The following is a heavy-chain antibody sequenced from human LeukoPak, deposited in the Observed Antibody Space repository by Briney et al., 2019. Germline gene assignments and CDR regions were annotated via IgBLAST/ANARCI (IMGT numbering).Heavy chain of an antibody. D-gene: IGHD3-10*01. CDR2: INPNSGGT. V-gene: IGHV1-2*02. Sequence: GASVKVSCKASGYTFTGYYTHWVRQAPGQGLEWMGWINPNSGGTNYAQKFQGRVTMTRDTSISTAYMELSRLRSDDTAVYYCAREGTTMVRGGGAFDIWGQGTMVTVSS. CDR3: AREGTTMVRGGGAFDI. J-gene: IGHJ3*02. CDR1: GYTFTGYY.